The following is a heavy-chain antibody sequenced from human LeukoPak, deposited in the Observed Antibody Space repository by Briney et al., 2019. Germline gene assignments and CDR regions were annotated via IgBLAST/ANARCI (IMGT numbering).Heavy chain of an antibody. CDR2: INHSGST. CDR3: ARGNVLRFLEWFRGDNWFDP. D-gene: IGHD3-3*01. J-gene: IGHJ5*02. Sequence: PGGSLRLSCAASGFTFSNAWMNWVRQPPGKGLEWIGEINHSGSTNYNPSLKSRVTISVDTSKNQFSLKLSSVTAADTAVYYCARGNVLRFLEWFRGDNWFDPWGQGTLVTVSS. V-gene: IGHV4-34*01. CDR1: GFTFSNAW.